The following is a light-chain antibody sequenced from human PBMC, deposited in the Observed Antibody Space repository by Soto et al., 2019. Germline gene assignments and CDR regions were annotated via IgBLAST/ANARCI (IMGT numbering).Light chain of an antibody. CDR2: GTS. Sequence: EIVLTQSPGTLSLSPGERATLSCRASQTVTSNYFAWYQQRPGQAPRLLIYGTSSRATGIPDRFSGSGSGTDFTLAIRRLEPEDFAVYYCHQFGYSPRTFGQGTKV. V-gene: IGKV3-20*01. CDR1: QTVTSNY. CDR3: HQFGYSPRT. J-gene: IGKJ1*01.